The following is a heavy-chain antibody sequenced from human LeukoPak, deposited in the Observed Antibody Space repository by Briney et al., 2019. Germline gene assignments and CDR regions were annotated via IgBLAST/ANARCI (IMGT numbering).Heavy chain of an antibody. Sequence: PGGSLRPSCAASGFTFSSYEMNWVRQAPGKGLEWVSYISSSRSTIYYADSVKGRFTISRDNAKNSLYLQMNSLRAEDTAVYYCAREQPGAYSSSWYGETPGTLDYWGQGTLVTVSS. V-gene: IGHV3-48*03. CDR1: GFTFSSYE. J-gene: IGHJ4*02. D-gene: IGHD6-13*01. CDR2: ISSSRSTI. CDR3: AREQPGAYSSSWYGETPGTLDY.